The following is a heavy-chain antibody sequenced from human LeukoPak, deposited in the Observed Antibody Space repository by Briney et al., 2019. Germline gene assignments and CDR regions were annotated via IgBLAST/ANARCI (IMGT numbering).Heavy chain of an antibody. V-gene: IGHV3-30*02. J-gene: IGHJ5*02. D-gene: IGHD3-3*01. CDR3: AKTYYDFWSGYYPFDP. CDR1: GFTLSGYW. Sequence: GGSLRLSCAASGFTLSGYWIHWVRQAPGKGLVWVAFIRYDGSNKYYADSVKGRFTISRDNSKNTLYLQMNSLRAEDTAVYYCAKTYYDFWSGYYPFDPWGQGTLVTVSS. CDR2: IRYDGSNK.